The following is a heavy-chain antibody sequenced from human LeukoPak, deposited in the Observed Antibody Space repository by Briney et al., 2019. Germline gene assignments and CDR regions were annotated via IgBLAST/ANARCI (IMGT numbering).Heavy chain of an antibody. J-gene: IGHJ6*02. CDR2: IYSGGST. Sequence: GGSLRLSCAASGFTVSSNYMSWVRQAPGKGLEWASVIYSGGSTYYADSVKGRFTISRDNSKNTLYLQMSSLRAEDTAVYYCARDPYCSSTSCYGGYYYGMDVWGQGTTVTVSS. D-gene: IGHD2-2*01. CDR1: GFTVSSNY. V-gene: IGHV3-66*02. CDR3: ARDPYCSSTSCYGGYYYGMDV.